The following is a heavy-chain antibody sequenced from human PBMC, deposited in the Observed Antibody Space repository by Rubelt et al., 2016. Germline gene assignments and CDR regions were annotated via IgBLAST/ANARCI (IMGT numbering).Heavy chain of an antibody. CDR1: GGTFSSYA. CDR2: IIPIFGTA. V-gene: IGHV1-69*06. J-gene: IGHJ4*02. D-gene: IGHD4-23*01. Sequence: QVQLVQSGAEVKKPGSSVKVSCKASGGTFSSYAISWVRQAPGQGLEWMGGIIPIFGTANYVPKFQGSGTITADKSTSTAYMGLSSLRSEDTAVYYCARHDYGGKGNYWGQGTLVTVSS. CDR3: ARHDYGGKGNY.